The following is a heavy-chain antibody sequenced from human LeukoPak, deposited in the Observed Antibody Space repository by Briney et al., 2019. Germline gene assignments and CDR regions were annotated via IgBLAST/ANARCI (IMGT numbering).Heavy chain of an antibody. CDR2: ISSSSSYT. CDR1: GFTFSSYS. D-gene: IGHD6-13*01. Sequence: GGSLRLSCAASGFTFSSYSMNWVRQAPGKGLEWVSYISSSSSYTNYADSAKGRFTISRDNAKNSLYLQMNSLRAEDTAVYYCAKTRPLDSSSWSHGDYWGQGTLVTVSS. J-gene: IGHJ4*02. V-gene: IGHV3-21*05. CDR3: AKTRPLDSSSWSHGDY.